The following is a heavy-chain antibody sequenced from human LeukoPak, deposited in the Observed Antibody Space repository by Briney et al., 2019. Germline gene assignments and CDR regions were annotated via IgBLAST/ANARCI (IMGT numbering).Heavy chain of an antibody. V-gene: IGHV4-34*01. CDR1: GGSFSGYY. CDR3: ARVSMGFSSSWYSGGWRWFDP. J-gene: IGHJ5*02. D-gene: IGHD6-13*01. Sequence: SETLSFTCAVYGGSFSGYYWSWIRQPPGKGLEWIGEINHSGSTNYNPSLKSRVTISVDTSKNQFSLKLSSVTAADTAVYYCARVSMGFSSSWYSGGWRWFDPWGQGTLVTVSS. CDR2: INHSGST.